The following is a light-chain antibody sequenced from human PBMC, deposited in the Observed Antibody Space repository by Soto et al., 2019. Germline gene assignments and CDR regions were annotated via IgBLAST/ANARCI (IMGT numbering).Light chain of an antibody. V-gene: IGLV2-14*01. J-gene: IGLJ1*01. CDR3: NSYTTSSTFV. CDR1: SSDVGGYNY. CDR2: EVS. Sequence: QSALTQPASVSGSPGQSITISCTGTSSDVGGYNYVSWYQQYPGKAPKLMIYEVSNRPSGVSNRFSGSRSGNTASLTISGLQAEDEAAYYCNSYTTSSTFVFGTGTKLTVL.